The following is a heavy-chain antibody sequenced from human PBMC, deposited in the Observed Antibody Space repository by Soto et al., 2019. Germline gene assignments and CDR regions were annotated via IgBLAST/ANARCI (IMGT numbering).Heavy chain of an antibody. CDR1: GFTFSSYS. J-gene: IGHJ4*02. CDR2: ISSSSSYI. V-gene: IGHV3-21*01. Sequence: GGSLRLSCAASGFTFSSYSMNWVRQAPGKGLEWVSSISSSSSYIYYADSVKGRFTISRDNAKNSLYLQMNSLRAEDTAVYYCASEPDSSITMVRGVFPHDYWGQGTLVTVSS. CDR3: ASEPDSSITMVRGVFPHDY. D-gene: IGHD3-10*01.